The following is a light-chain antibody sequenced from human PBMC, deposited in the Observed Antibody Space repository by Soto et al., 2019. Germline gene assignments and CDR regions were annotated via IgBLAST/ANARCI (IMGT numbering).Light chain of an antibody. CDR2: DVS. Sequence: QSVLTQPRSVSGSPGQSVTISCTGTSSDVGGYKFVYWYQQHPGKAPKLIIYDVSKRPSGVPDRFSGSKSGNTASLTISGLQAEDEADYYCCSFADIYYVLFGGGTKVTVL. J-gene: IGLJ2*01. CDR1: SSDVGGYKF. CDR3: CSFADIYYVL. V-gene: IGLV2-11*01.